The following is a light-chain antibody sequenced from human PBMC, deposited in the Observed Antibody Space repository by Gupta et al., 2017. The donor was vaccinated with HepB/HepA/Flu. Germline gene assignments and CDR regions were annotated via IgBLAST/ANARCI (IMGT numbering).Light chain of an antibody. Sequence: QSALTQPASVSGSPGQSITISCTGTSSDVGTYNSVSWYQHYPGKAPKLLISDDTNRPSWLSNRFSGSKSGNTASLTISVLQAEHEAEYYCSSFTGTNTLVVFGGGTKLTVL. CDR3: SSFTGTNTLVV. V-gene: IGLV2-14*03. J-gene: IGLJ2*01. CDR2: DDT. CDR1: SSDVGTYNS.